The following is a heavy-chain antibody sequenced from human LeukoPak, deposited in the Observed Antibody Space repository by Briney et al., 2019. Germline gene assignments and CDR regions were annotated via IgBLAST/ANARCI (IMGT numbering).Heavy chain of an antibody. Sequence: PSETLSLTCAVYGGSFSGYYWSWIRQPPGKGLEWIGEINHSGSTNYNPSLKSRVTISVDTSKNQFSLKLSSVTAADTAVYYCARVPFGYSCSFSNWGQGTMVTVSS. CDR1: GGSFSGYY. V-gene: IGHV4-34*01. J-gene: IGHJ3*01. D-gene: IGHD6-6*01. CDR2: INHSGST. CDR3: ARVPFGYSCSFSN.